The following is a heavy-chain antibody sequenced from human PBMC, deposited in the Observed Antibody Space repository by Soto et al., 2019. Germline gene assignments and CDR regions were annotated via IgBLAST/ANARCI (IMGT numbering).Heavy chain of an antibody. Sequence: QVQLVQSGGDLVKPGGSLRLSCAASGFTFSDYYMTWIRQAPGKGLDWVSTISTTSTYINYADSGKGRFTITRDNTKNVLYLQMASLTADDTATYYCARCQNFDYWGQGTLVTVSS. V-gene: IGHV3-11*05. CDR3: ARCQNFDY. CDR1: GFTFSDYY. CDR2: ISTTSTYI. J-gene: IGHJ4*02.